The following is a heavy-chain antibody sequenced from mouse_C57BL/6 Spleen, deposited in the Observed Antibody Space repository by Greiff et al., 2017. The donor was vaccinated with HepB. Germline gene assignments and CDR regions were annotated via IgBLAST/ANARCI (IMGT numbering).Heavy chain of an antibody. V-gene: IGHV1-81*01. D-gene: IGHD2-5*01. CDR2: IYPRSGNT. Sequence: QVHVKQSGAELARPGASVKLSCKASGYTFTSYGISWVKQRTGQGLEWIGEIYPRSGNTYYNEKFKGKATLTADKSSSTAYMELRSLTSEDSAVYFCARPGYSNLDYWGQGTTLTVSS. J-gene: IGHJ2*01. CDR3: ARPGYSNLDY. CDR1: GYTFTSYG.